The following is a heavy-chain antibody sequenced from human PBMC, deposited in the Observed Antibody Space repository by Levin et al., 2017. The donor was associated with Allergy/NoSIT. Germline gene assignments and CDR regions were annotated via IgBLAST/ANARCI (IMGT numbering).Heavy chain of an antibody. D-gene: IGHD5-18*01. J-gene: IGHJ4*02. Sequence: SETLSLTCTVSGGSITLSTFYWGWIRQPPGLGLEWIGSIYYSGTTYYNPSLKSRVILSVDAFKNQFSLKLSSVTAADTAVYYCARVGPYSYGYFGSWGQGTLVTVSS. CDR1: GGSITLSTFY. CDR3: ARVGPYSYGYFGS. V-gene: IGHV4-39*07. CDR2: IYYSGTT.